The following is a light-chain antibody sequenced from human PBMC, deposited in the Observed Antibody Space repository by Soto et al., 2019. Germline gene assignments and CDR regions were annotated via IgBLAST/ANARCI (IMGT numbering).Light chain of an antibody. CDR2: AAS. CDR1: LVIRND. Sequence: DIQMTQSPSSLSASVGDRVTIPCRPSLVIRNDLGWYQHKPGKAPKRMIYAASSLQSGVPSRFSGSGSGTEFTLTISSLQSEDFAVYYCQQYNNCPPITFGQGTRLEIK. V-gene: IGKV1-17*01. J-gene: IGKJ5*01. CDR3: QQYNNCPPIT.